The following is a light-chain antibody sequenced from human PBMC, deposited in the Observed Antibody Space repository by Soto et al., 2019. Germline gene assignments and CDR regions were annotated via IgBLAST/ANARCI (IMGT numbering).Light chain of an antibody. CDR2: GAS. CDR1: QSVSSSY. Sequence: EIVLTQSPGTLSLSPGQRATLSCRASQSVSSSYLAWYQQKPGQAPRILIYGASSRATGIPDRFSGSGSGTDFTLTISRLEPEDFAVYYCQQYGSSPPIVTFGGGTKVDIK. V-gene: IGKV3-20*01. J-gene: IGKJ4*01. CDR3: QQYGSSPPIVT.